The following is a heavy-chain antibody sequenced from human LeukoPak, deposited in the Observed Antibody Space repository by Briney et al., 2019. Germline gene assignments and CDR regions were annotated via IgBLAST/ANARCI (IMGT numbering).Heavy chain of an antibody. CDR1: GGSISSSSYY. Sequence: PSETLSLTCTVSGGSISSSSYYWGWIRQPPGKGLEWIGSIYYSGSTYYNPSLKSRVTISVDTSKNQFSLELSSVTAADTAVYYCARGYDSSWYVPLNFDYWGQGTLVTVSS. D-gene: IGHD6-13*01. J-gene: IGHJ4*02. V-gene: IGHV4-39*07. CDR2: IYYSGST. CDR3: ARGYDSSWYVPLNFDY.